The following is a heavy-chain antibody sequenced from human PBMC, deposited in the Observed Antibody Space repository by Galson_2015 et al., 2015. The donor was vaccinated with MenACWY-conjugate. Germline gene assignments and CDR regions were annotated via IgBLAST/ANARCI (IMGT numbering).Heavy chain of an antibody. Sequence: SLRLSCAASGFIFNTYWIHWVRHAPGKGLVWVSRISPGGSSTTYADSVKDRFTVSRDNAKDTLYLQMNSLRPEDTAVFYCAKARGAPSSVASWVPGTLFPVSS. V-gene: IGHV3-74*01. J-gene: IGHJ1*01. CDR1: GFIFNTYW. CDR2: ISPGGSST. CDR3: AKARGAPSSVAS.